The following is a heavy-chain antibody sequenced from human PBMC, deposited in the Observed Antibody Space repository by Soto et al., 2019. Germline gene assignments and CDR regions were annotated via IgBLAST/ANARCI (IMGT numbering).Heavy chain of an antibody. CDR2: ISGYNGNT. V-gene: IGHV1-18*01. Sequence: ASVKVSCNACGYTFTNYGISRVRQAPGQGLEWMGWISGYNGNTKYAQKLQGRVTMTTDTSTSTAYMELRSLRSDDTAVYYCAKESLSLTWYPYYYGMDLWGQGTTVTVSS. CDR3: AKESLSLTWYPYYYGMDL. CDR1: GYTFTNYG. J-gene: IGHJ6*02. D-gene: IGHD6-13*01.